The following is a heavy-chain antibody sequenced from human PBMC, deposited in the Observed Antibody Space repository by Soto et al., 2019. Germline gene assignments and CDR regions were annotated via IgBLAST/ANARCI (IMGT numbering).Heavy chain of an antibody. CDR3: ARDPTMVRGPLIAFDI. D-gene: IGHD3-10*01. Sequence: GGSLRLSCAASGFTFSSYSMNWVRQAPGKGLEWVSSISSSSSYIYYADSVKGRFTISRDNAKNSLYLQMNSLRAEDTAVYYCARDPTMVRGPLIAFDICGQGPMVTV. J-gene: IGHJ3*02. V-gene: IGHV3-21*01. CDR2: ISSSSSYI. CDR1: GFTFSSYS.